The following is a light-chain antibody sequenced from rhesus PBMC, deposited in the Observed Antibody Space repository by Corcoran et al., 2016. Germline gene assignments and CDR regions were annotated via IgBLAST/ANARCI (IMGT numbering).Light chain of an antibody. CDR1: QSVSSK. CDR3: QETSNLFT. CDR2: GAS. Sequence: EIVMTQSPATLSLSPGETATISCRTSQSVSSKLAWYQQKPGQAPRLLIYGASSRATGIPDRFSGSGSGTDFTLTISSLKPKDFAVYYFQETSNLFTFGPETKLDIK. J-gene: IGKJ3*01. V-gene: IGKV3-31*02.